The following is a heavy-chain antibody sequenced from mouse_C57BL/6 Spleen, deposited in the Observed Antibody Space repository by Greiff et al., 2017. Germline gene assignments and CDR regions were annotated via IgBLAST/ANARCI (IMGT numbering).Heavy chain of an antibody. CDR3: ARCYYGSSYSWYFDV. CDR1: GYAFSSYW. J-gene: IGHJ1*03. Sequence: VQLQQSGAELVKPGASVKISCKASGYAFSSYWMNWVKQRPGKGLEWIGQIYPGDGDTNSNGKFKGKATLTADKSSSTAYMELSSLTSEDSAVYFCARCYYGSSYSWYFDVWGTGTTVTVSS. V-gene: IGHV1-80*01. D-gene: IGHD1-1*01. CDR2: IYPGDGDT.